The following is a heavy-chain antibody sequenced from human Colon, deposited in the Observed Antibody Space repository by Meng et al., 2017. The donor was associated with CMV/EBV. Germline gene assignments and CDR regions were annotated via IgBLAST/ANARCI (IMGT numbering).Heavy chain of an antibody. CDR2: VYSGGAT. D-gene: IGHD6-13*01. V-gene: IGHV3-53*05. CDR3: ARTLGYSSSWTGFDN. J-gene: IGHJ4*02. CDR1: GVTVTDNY. Sequence: GGFLRPSCAVSGVTVTDNYLSWVRQAPGKGLQWVSDVYSGGATHYADSLMGRFTISRDKSKNTRYLHMNNLGVEDTAVYYCARTLGYSSSWTGFDNWGQGTLVTVSS.